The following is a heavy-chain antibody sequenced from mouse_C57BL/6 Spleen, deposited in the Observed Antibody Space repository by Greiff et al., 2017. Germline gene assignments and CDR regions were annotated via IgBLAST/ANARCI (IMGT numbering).Heavy chain of an antibody. CDR2: IYPSDSAK. V-gene: IGHV1-61*01. J-gene: IGHJ2*01. CDR1: GYTFTSYW. CDR3: AREGTTVVANYFDY. D-gene: IGHD1-1*01. Sequence: VHLVESGAELVRPGSSVKLSCKASGYTFTSYWLDWVKQRPGQGLEWIGNIYPSDSAKHYNQKFKDKATLTVNKSSSTAYRQLSSLTAEDSAVYYCAREGTTVVANYFDYWGQGTTLTVSS.